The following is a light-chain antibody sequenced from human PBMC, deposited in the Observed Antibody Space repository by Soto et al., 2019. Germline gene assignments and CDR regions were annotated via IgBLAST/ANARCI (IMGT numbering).Light chain of an antibody. V-gene: IGLV2-14*01. CDR1: SSDVGGYNY. CDR3: TSYASNTAGI. Sequence: QSALTQPASVSGSPGQSITISCTGTSSDVGGYNYVSWYQQHPDKAPKLTIYGVSNRPSGVSNRFSGSKSGNTASLTISGLQAEDEADYYCTSYASNTAGIFGTGTKVTVL. J-gene: IGLJ1*01. CDR2: GVS.